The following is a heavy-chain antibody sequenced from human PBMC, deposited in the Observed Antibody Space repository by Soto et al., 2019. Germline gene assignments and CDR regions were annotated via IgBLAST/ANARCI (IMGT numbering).Heavy chain of an antibody. Sequence: GESLKISCKGSGYTFTNYWNGWVRQMPGKGLEWRGIIYPGDSGTKYNPSFQGQVTISADKSITTTYLRWTSLKASDTAIYCCAASIFYYGMDVWGQGTTVTVSS. J-gene: IGHJ6*02. CDR2: IYPGDSGT. CDR1: GYTFTNYW. V-gene: IGHV5-51*01. CDR3: AASIFYYGMDV.